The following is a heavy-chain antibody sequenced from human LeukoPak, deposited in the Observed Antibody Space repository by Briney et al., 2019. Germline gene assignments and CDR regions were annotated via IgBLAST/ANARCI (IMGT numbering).Heavy chain of an antibody. V-gene: IGHV3-23*01. J-gene: IGHJ5*01. CDR3: AKEDYRDHTTGFDS. CDR2: ITSSGGT. Sequence: GGSLRLSCAASGFTFSSYPVSWVRQAPGRGLEWVSAITSSGGTYCIASVRGRFIVSRDNSRNTLYLQMNGLTAEDTAMYYCAKEDYRDHTTGFDSWGQGTLVTVSS. D-gene: IGHD4-17*01. CDR1: GFTFSSYP.